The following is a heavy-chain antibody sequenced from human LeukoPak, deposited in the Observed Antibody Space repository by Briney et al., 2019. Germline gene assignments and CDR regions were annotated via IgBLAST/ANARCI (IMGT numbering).Heavy chain of an antibody. CDR3: ARGGYYGSGSYYNHY. J-gene: IGHJ4*02. Sequence: SETLSLTCAVYGGSFIGFHWNWIRQPPGKGLEWIGDINHSGSTNYNPSLTSRVTISVDTSKNQFSLKLSSVTAADTAVYYCARGGYYGSGSYYNHYWGQGTLVTVSS. CDR2: INHSGST. V-gene: IGHV4-34*01. CDR1: GGSFIGFH. D-gene: IGHD3-10*01.